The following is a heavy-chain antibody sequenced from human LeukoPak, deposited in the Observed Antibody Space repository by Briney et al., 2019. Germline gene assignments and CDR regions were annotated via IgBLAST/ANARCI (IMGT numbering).Heavy chain of an antibody. D-gene: IGHD2-21*01. Sequence: SETLSLTCSVSGYPISSGYYWGWIRQPAGKGLEWIGSIYHSGSTYHNPSLKSRVTISVDTSKNQLSLKLSSVTAADSAVYYCTRGGDSYLGSSDYWGQGILVTVSS. V-gene: IGHV4-38-2*02. CDR1: GYPISSGYY. CDR3: TRGGDSYLGSSDY. CDR2: IYHSGST. J-gene: IGHJ4*02.